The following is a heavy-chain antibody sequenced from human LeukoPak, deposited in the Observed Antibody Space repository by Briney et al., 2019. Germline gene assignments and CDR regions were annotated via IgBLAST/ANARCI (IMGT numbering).Heavy chain of an antibody. D-gene: IGHD3-22*01. CDR2: MYYSGTT. J-gene: IGHJ4*02. CDR3: AGDISVKWFYY. V-gene: IGHV4-39*07. CDR1: GGPISSSAYY. Sequence: SETLSLTCTVSGGPISSSAYYWGWIRQPPGKGLEWIGIMYYSGTTYYNPSLKSRATVSIDTSKNQFSLKLTSVTAADTAVYYCAGDISVKWFYYWGQGTLVTVSS.